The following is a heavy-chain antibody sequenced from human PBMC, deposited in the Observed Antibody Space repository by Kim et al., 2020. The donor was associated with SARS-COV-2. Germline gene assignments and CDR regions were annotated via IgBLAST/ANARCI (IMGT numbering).Heavy chain of an antibody. D-gene: IGHD2-8*01. CDR3: TTGAVYCDKVVCYSPFDS. V-gene: IGHV3-15*01. Sequence: GGSLRLSCAASGFTLSNAWVSWVRQAPGKGLEWVGRIKSKTDGGTIHYAAPVKGRFTISRDESRNTLYLQMNSLKTEDTAVYYCTTGAVYCDKVVCYSPFDSWGQGTLVTVSS. CDR2: IKSKTDGGTI. CDR1: GFTLSNAW. J-gene: IGHJ4*02.